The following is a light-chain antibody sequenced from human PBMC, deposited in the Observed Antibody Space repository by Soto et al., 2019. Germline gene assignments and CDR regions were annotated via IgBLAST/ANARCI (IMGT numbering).Light chain of an antibody. J-gene: IGKJ4*01. CDR1: QSVNLN. Sequence: EIMMTQSPGTLSVSPGEGATLSCTASQSVNLNLAWYQQKPGQPPRLLIYDASDRATGIPARFSGSGSGTDFTLTISSLEPEDFAVYYCQQRCNWPPVTFGGGTKVEIK. CDR3: QQRCNWPPVT. CDR2: DAS. V-gene: IGKV3-11*01.